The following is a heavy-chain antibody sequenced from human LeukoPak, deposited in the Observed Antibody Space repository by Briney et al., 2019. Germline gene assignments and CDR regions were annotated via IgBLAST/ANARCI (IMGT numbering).Heavy chain of an antibody. J-gene: IGHJ5*02. CDR3: ARNIKYSSGLNWFDP. D-gene: IGHD6-19*01. V-gene: IGHV4-39*01. Sequence: PSETLSLTSTVSRGSTSSSSDYAGWIRQPPGKGLGWLGSIHYGGSTYYTATLKSRFTISVDTSKKQCSLQLTSVTAADTAVYYCARNIKYSSGLNWFDPWGQGTLVTVSS. CDR1: RGSTSSSSDY. CDR2: IHYGGST.